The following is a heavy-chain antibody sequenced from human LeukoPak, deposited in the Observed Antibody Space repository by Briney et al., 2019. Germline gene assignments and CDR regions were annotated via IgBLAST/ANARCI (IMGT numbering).Heavy chain of an antibody. J-gene: IGHJ4*02. CDR3: ASGLGYCSGGACLNLIEAGKY. V-gene: IGHV3-9*01. CDR2: ICWNGVTI. D-gene: IGHD2-15*01. CDR1: GLSFDDYA. Sequence: PGRSLRLSCAASGLSFDDYAMHWVRQGPEKGLEWVSGICWNGVTIGYADSVKGRFTISRDNAKKTLYLQLNSLRTEDTAVYYCASGLGYCSGGACLNLIEAGKYWGQGTLVTVSS.